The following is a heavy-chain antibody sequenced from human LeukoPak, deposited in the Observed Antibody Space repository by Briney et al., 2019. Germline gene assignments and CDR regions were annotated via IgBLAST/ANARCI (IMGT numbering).Heavy chain of an antibody. V-gene: IGHV3-21*01. CDR1: GFTFSSYS. CDR2: ISSSSSYI. D-gene: IGHD2-15*01. CDR3: AGQTRHCSGGSCYVDP. Sequence: GGSLRLSCAASGFTFSSYSMNWVRQAPGKGLEWVSSISSSSSYIYYADSVKGRFTISRDNAKNSLYLQMNSLRAEDTAVYYCAGQTRHCSGGSCYVDPWGQGTLVTVSS. J-gene: IGHJ5*02.